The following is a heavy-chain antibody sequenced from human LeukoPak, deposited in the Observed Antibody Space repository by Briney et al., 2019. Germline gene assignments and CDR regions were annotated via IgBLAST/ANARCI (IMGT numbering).Heavy chain of an antibody. Sequence: GGSLRLSCAASGFTVSSNYMSRVRQAPGKGLEWVSVIYSGGSTYYADSVKGRFTISRDNSKNTLYPQMNSLRAEDTAVYYCVRAREYCSGGSCPTLGFDIWGQGTMVTVSS. CDR2: IYSGGST. CDR3: VRAREYCSGGSCPTLGFDI. V-gene: IGHV3-66*01. CDR1: GFTVSSNY. D-gene: IGHD2-15*01. J-gene: IGHJ3*02.